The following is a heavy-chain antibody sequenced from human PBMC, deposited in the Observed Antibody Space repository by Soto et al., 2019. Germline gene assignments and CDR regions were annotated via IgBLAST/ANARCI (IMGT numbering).Heavy chain of an antibody. CDR3: ASLGSYLCYFDY. Sequence: PSETLSLTCTVSGGSISSYYWSWIRQPPGKGLEWIGYIYYSGSTNYNPSLKSRVTISVDTSKNQFSLKLSSVTAADTAVYYCASLGSYLCYFDYWGQGTLVTVSS. D-gene: IGHD1-26*01. CDR2: IYYSGST. CDR1: GGSISSYY. V-gene: IGHV4-59*01. J-gene: IGHJ4*02.